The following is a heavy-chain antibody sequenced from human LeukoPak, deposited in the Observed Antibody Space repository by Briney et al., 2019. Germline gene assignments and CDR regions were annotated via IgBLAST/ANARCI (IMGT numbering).Heavy chain of an antibody. D-gene: IGHD2-2*01. CDR3: AREHCSSTSCYSGT. Sequence: SETLSLTCTVSGGSISSGGYYWSWTRQHPGKGLEWIGYIYYSGSTYYNPSLKSRVTVSVDTSKNQFSLKLSSVTAADTAVYYCAREHCSSTSCYSGTWGQGTLVTVSS. CDR1: GGSISSGGYY. J-gene: IGHJ4*02. V-gene: IGHV4-31*03. CDR2: IYYSGST.